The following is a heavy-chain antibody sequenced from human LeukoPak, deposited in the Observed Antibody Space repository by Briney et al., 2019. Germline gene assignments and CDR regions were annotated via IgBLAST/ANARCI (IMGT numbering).Heavy chain of an antibody. J-gene: IGHJ4*02. V-gene: IGHV3-30-3*01. D-gene: IGHD3-3*01. CDR3: ARSSGPNSITVFGVVTPKFDY. CDR2: ISYDGSNK. CDR1: RFTFNSYA. Sequence: GGSLRLSCAASRFTFNSYAINWVRQAPGKGLEWVAFISYDGSNKYYADSVKGRFTISRDNSKNMPYLQMNSLRAEDTAVYYCARSSGPNSITVFGVVTPKFDYWGQGTLVTVSS.